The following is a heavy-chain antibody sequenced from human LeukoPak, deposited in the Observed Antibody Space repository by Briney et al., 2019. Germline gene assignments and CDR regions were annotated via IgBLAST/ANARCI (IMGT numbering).Heavy chain of an antibody. D-gene: IGHD2-15*01. Sequence: PGGSLRLSCAASGFTFSSYAMSWVRQAPGKGLEWVSAISGSGGSTYYADSVKGRFTISRDNSKNTLYLQMNSLRAEDTAVYYCARPSSPFRLTPAGYWGQGTLVTVSS. J-gene: IGHJ4*02. V-gene: IGHV3-23*01. CDR3: ARPSSPFRLTPAGY. CDR1: GFTFSSYA. CDR2: ISGSGGST.